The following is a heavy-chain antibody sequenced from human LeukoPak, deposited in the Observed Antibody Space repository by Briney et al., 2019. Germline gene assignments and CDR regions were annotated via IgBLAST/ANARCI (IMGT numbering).Heavy chain of an antibody. CDR2: IKQDGSEK. CDR1: GFTFTSYW. J-gene: IGHJ3*01. V-gene: IGHV3-7*02. CDR3: ARVATMVRVPLDALDV. D-gene: IGHD3-10*01. Sequence: GGSLRLSCAASGFTFTSYWMSWVRQAPGKGLEWMANIKQDGSEKYYVDSVKGRFTISRDNAKNSLYLQMNSLRAEDTAVYYCARVATMVRVPLDALDVWGQGTMVSVSS.